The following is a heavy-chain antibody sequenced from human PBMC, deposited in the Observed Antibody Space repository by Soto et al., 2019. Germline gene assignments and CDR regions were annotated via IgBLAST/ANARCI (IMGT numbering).Heavy chain of an antibody. CDR3: AITYYYDSSDYESFDY. CDR2: ISSSSSYI. J-gene: IGHJ4*02. Sequence: PGGSLRLSCAASGVTFSSYSMNWVRQAPGKGLEWVSSISSSSSYIYYADSVKGRFTISRDNAKNSLYLQMNSLRAEDTAVYYCAITYYYDSSDYESFDYWAQRTLVTVSS. D-gene: IGHD3-22*01. CDR1: GVTFSSYS. V-gene: IGHV3-21*01.